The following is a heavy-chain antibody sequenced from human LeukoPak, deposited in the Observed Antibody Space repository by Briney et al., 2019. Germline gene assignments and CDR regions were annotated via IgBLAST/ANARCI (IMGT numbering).Heavy chain of an antibody. CDR1: GFTFSSYS. Sequence: PGGSLRLSCAASGFTFSSYSMNWVRQAPGKGLEWVSYISSSSSTIYYADSVKGRFTISRDNAKNSLYLQMNSLRAEDTAVYYCARDGEVFGITFGGVIVIPFDYWGQGTLVTVSS. D-gene: IGHD3-16*02. CDR2: ISSSSSTI. V-gene: IGHV3-48*04. J-gene: IGHJ4*02. CDR3: ARDGEVFGITFGGVIVIPFDY.